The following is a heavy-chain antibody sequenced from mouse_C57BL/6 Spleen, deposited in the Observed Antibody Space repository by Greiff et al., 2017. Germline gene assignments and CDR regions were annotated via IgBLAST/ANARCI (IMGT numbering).Heavy chain of an antibody. D-gene: IGHD2-1*01. Sequence: EVQLQQSGAELVRPGASVKLSCTASGFNIKDDYMHWVKQRPEQGLEWIGWIDPENGDTEYASKFQGKAIITADTSSNTAYLQLSSLTSEDTAVYYCTFYGNYTAYWGQGTLVTVSA. CDR1: GFNIKDDY. CDR3: TFYGNYTAY. J-gene: IGHJ3*01. V-gene: IGHV14-4*01. CDR2: IDPENGDT.